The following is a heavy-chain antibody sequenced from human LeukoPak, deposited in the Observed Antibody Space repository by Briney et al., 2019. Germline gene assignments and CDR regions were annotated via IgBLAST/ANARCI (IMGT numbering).Heavy chain of an antibody. CDR3: ARVGSFYCGGDCPFDY. J-gene: IGHJ4*02. Sequence: GASVKVSCKASGYTFTSYAMHWVRQAPGQRLEWMGWINAGNGNTKYSQEFQGRVTITRDTSASTAYMELSSLRSEDMAVYYCARVGSFYCGGDCPFDYWGQGTLVTVSS. D-gene: IGHD2-21*02. CDR2: INAGNGNT. CDR1: GYTFTSYA. V-gene: IGHV1-3*03.